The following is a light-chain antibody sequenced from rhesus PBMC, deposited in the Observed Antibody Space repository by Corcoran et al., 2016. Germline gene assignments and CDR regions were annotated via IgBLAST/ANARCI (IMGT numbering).Light chain of an antibody. J-gene: IGKJ1*01. CDR1: QDSSIW. Sequence: DIQMTQSPSSLSASVGDRVTITCRASQDSSIWLAWYQQKPGKAPNLLIYKASTLQRGVPSRFSGSGSGTEFTLTISSLQPEDFATYYCQQHHTTPRTFGQGTKVEI. CDR2: KAS. V-gene: IGKV1-21*01. CDR3: QQHHTTPRT.